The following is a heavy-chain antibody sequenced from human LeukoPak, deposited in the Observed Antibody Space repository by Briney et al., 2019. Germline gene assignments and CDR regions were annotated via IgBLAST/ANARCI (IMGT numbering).Heavy chain of an antibody. V-gene: IGHV3-23*03. CDR1: GFTFSSYW. Sequence: QTGGPLRLSCAASGFTFSSYWMSWVRQAPGKGLEWVSVIYSGGSTFYADPVKGRFTISRDNSKNTLYLQMNSLRAEDTAVYYCARHTGSGYYYGNWGQGTLVTVSS. CDR2: IYSGGST. D-gene: IGHD3-22*01. J-gene: IGHJ4*02. CDR3: ARHTGSGYYYGN.